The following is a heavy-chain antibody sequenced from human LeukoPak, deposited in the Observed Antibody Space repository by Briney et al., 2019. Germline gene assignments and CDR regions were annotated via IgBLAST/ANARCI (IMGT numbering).Heavy chain of an antibody. CDR2: TYYRSKWYN. CDR3: ARDEVSWAVPAAPLDY. Sequence: SQTLSLTCAISGDSVSSNSAAWNWIRQSPSRGLEWLGRTYYRSKWYNDYAVSVKSRITINPDTSKNQFSLQLNSVTPEDTAVYYCARDEVSWAVPAAPLDYWGQGTLVTVSS. J-gene: IGHJ4*02. CDR1: GDSVSSNSAA. D-gene: IGHD2-2*01. V-gene: IGHV6-1*01.